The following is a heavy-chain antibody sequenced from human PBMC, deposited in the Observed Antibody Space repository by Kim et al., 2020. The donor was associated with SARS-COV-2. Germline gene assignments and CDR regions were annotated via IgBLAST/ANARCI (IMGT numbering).Heavy chain of an antibody. CDR3: ARRGGSGTYLVDY. V-gene: IGHV5-51*01. D-gene: IGHD1-26*01. CDR1: GYSFTSYW. J-gene: IGHJ4*02. Sequence: GESLKISCKGSGYSFTSYWIGWVRQLPGPGLSWLGTLNPSASNTKYSPSFQGQVTFSADKSISTAFLQFNILHASDTAMYYCARRGGSGTYLVDYWGQGTLVPVSS. CDR2: LNPSASNT.